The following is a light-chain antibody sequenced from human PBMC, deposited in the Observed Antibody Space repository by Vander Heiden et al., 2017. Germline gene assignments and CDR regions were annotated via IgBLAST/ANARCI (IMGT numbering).Light chain of an antibody. CDR1: SFNIGAGYD. CDR2: GST. Sequence: QSVLTQPPSVSGAPGPKVTISCTGSSFNIGAGYDVHWYRQVQGTAPKLLSVGSTERPSGVPDRFSTSQSGTSASLAITGLQPEDEASYYCQSFDRSLSGWVFGGGTKLTVL. CDR3: QSFDRSLSGWV. J-gene: IGLJ3*02. V-gene: IGLV1-40*01.